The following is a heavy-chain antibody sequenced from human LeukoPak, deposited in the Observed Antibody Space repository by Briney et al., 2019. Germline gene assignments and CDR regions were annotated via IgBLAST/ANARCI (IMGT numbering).Heavy chain of an antibody. J-gene: IGHJ4*02. CDR2: IYSGGKT. D-gene: IGHD2-15*01. CDR1: GFTVSGTY. V-gene: IGHV3-53*01. CDR3: ASRHCSGGSCYFAGADPSDY. Sequence: GSLRLSCAASGFTVSGTYMSWVRQAPGKGLEWVSVIYSGGKTYYADSVKGRFTISRDNSKNTLYLQMNSLRAEDTAVYYCASRHCSGGSCYFAGADPSDYWGQGTLVTVSS.